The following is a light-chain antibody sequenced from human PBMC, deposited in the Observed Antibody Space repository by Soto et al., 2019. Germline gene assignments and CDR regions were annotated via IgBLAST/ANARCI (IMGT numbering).Light chain of an antibody. CDR3: AAWDASLSGHV. CDR1: SSNIGSYP. CDR2: SDD. V-gene: IGLV1-47*02. J-gene: IGLJ1*01. Sequence: QSVLTQSPSASGTPGQRVTISCYGSSSNIGSYPVYWYQQLPGTAPKLLINSDDQRPSGVPDRFSASKSGTSASLATSGLRSEDEADHYCAAWDASLSGHVFGAGTKVTVL.